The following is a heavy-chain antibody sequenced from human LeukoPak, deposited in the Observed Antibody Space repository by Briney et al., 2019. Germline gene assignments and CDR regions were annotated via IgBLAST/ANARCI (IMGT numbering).Heavy chain of an antibody. CDR1: GFTFSSYE. CDR3: ARDGLGDTYGTFDY. V-gene: IGHV3-48*03. Sequence: GGSLRLSCAASGFTFSSYEMNWVRQAPGKGLEWVSYISSSGSTIYYADSVKGRFTISRDNAKNSLYLQMNSLRAEDTAVYYCARDGLGDTYGTFDYWGQGTLVTVSS. D-gene: IGHD3-16*01. J-gene: IGHJ4*02. CDR2: ISSSGSTI.